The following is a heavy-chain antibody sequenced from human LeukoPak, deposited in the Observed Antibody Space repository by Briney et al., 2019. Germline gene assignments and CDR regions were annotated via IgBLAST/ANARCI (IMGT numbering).Heavy chain of an antibody. CDR2: INPNSGGT. V-gene: IGHV1-2*02. J-gene: IGHJ4*02. CDR1: GYTFTGYY. CDR3: ERDKRGYGSGSYFGY. D-gene: IGHD3-10*01. Sequence: ASVKVSCKASGYTFTGYYMHWVRQAPGQGLEWMGWINPNSGGTNYAQKFQGRVTMTRDTSISTAYMELSRLRSDDPAVYYCERDKRGYGSGSYFGYWGQGTLVTVSS.